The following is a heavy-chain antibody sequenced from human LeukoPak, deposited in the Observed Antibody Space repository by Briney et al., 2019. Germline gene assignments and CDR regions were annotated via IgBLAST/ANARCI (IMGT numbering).Heavy chain of an antibody. J-gene: IGHJ4*02. CDR2: IRSDGST. V-gene: IGHV3-53*05. CDR1: GFTVSSNY. CDR3: ARGYSSGYYYYFDY. D-gene: IGHD3-22*01. Sequence: GGSLRLSCTASGFTVSSNYMSWVRQAPGKGLEWVSVIRSDGSTNHADSVKGRFTISRDNSKNTLYLQMNSLRAEDTAVYYCARGYSSGYYYYFDYWGQGTLVTVSS.